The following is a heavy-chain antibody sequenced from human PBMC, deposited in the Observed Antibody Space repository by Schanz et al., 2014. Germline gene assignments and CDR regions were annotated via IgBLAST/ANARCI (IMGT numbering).Heavy chain of an antibody. CDR3: AKELYRGSHYGWFDP. CDR2: IYYDGGLR. J-gene: IGHJ5*02. CDR1: GFTFSNYG. D-gene: IGHD1-26*01. V-gene: IGHV3-33*06. Sequence: QVQLVESGGGVVQPGGSLRLSCAASGFTFSNYGIHWVRQAPGKGPEWVAVIYYDGGLRFFADSVRGRVTISRDNSNNMVYLPINSLRADDTAVYYCAKELYRGSHYGWFDPWGQGTLVTVSS.